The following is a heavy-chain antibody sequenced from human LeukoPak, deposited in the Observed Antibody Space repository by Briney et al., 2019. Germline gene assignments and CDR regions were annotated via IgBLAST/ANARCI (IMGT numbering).Heavy chain of an antibody. V-gene: IGHV3-23*01. D-gene: IGHD2-2*01. CDR3: AKDRRACSSSSCYYRFDY. CDR1: AFTFSSYA. CDR2: ISDSGGST. Sequence: PGGSLRLSCAACAFTFSSYAMSWVRQAPGKGLEWVSAISDSGGSTYYADSVKGRFTVSRDNSKNTMYLQMNSLRAEDTAVYYCAKDRRACSSSSCYYRFDYWGQGTLVTVSS. J-gene: IGHJ4*02.